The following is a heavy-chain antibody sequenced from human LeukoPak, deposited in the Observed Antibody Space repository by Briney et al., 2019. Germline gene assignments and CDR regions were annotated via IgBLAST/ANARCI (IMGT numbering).Heavy chain of an antibody. J-gene: IGHJ6*03. CDR3: ARGRGAARIYYYYYMDV. V-gene: IGHV4-34*01. D-gene: IGHD6-6*01. CDR2: INHSGST. Sequence: PSETLSPTCAVYGGSFSGYYWSWIRQPPGKGLEWIGEINHSGSTNYNPSLKSRVTISVDTSKNQFSLKLSSVTAADTAVYYCARGRGAARIYYYYYMDVWGKGTTVTVSS. CDR1: GGSFSGYY.